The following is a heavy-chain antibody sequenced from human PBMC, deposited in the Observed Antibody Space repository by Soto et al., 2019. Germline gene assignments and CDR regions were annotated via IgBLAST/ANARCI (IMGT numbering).Heavy chain of an antibody. CDR3: ARGSYYDSSGYYGP. V-gene: IGHV4-31*03. J-gene: IGHJ5*02. Sequence: QVQLQESGPGLVKPSQTLSLTCTVSGGSISSGGYYWSWIRQHPGKGLEWIGYIYYSGSTYYNPSRKSRVTISVDTSKNQFSRKLSSVTAADTAVYYCARGSYYDSSGYYGPWGQGTLVTVSS. CDR1: GGSISSGGYY. CDR2: IYYSGST. D-gene: IGHD3-22*01.